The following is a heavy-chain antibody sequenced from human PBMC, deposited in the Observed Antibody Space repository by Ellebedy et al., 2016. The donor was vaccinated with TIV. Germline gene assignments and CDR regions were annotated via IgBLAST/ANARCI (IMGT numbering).Heavy chain of an antibody. CDR2: INVYQGVT. D-gene: IGHD1-26*01. V-gene: IGHV1-18*01. Sequence: ASVKVSCXASDDTLSNYGISWVRQAPGRGHDWMGWINVYQGVTNYSPKFQGRVIITTDSSTNTAYMDLRSLRSEDTAVYYCARDTAGRGRFDPWGQGTLVTVSS. CDR3: ARDTAGRGRFDP. CDR1: DDTLSNYG. J-gene: IGHJ5*02.